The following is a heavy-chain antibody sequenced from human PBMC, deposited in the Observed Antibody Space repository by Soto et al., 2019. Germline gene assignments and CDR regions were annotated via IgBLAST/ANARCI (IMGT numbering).Heavy chain of an antibody. J-gene: IGHJ4*02. CDR1: GFTFSSYG. CDR2: ISYDGSNK. D-gene: IGHD3-9*01. CDR3: AKVYPYYDILTGYYAD. Sequence: QVQLVESGGGVVQPGRSLRLSCAASGFTFSSYGMHWVRQAPGKGLEWVAVISYDGSNKYYADSVKGRFTISRDNSKNTLYLQMNSLRAEDTAVYYCAKVYPYYDILTGYYADWGQGTLVTVSS. V-gene: IGHV3-30*18.